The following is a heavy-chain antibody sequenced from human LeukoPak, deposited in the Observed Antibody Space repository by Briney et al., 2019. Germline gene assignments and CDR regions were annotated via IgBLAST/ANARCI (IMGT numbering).Heavy chain of an antibody. CDR3: ARDLFVVVPAATYYYYGMDV. CDR2: IYSGGST. J-gene: IGHJ6*02. V-gene: IGHV3-53*01. CDR1: GFTVSSNY. Sequence: GGSLRLSCAASGFTVSSNYMSWVRRAPGKGLEWVSVIYSGGSTYYADSVKGRFTISRDNSKNTLYLQMNSLRAEDTAVYYCARDLFVVVPAATYYYYGMDVWGQGTTVTVSS. D-gene: IGHD2-2*01.